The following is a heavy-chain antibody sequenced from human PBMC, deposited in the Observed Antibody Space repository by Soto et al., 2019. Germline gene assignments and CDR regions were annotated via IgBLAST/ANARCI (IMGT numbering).Heavy chain of an antibody. Sequence: PGGSLRLSCAASGFTVSSNYMSWVRQAPGKGLEWVSVIYSGGSTYYADSLKGRFTISRDNAKNSFYLQMNSLRAEDTAVYYCARGDYYDSSGPFSDAFDIWGRGTMVTVSS. D-gene: IGHD3-22*01. CDR3: ARGDYYDSSGPFSDAFDI. CDR2: IYSGGST. V-gene: IGHV3-66*01. CDR1: GFTVSSNY. J-gene: IGHJ3*02.